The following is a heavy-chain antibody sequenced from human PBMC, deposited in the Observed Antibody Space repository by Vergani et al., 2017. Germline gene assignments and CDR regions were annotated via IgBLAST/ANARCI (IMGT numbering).Heavy chain of an antibody. CDR3: AREGFYDDVWGGYRLRGGYYVDY. J-gene: IGHJ4*02. CDR1: GYTFTSYA. Sequence: QVQLVQSGAEVKKPGASVKVSCKASGYTFTSYAMHWVRQAPGQRLEWMGWINACNGNTKYSQRFQGRVTITRDTSASTAYMELSSLRSEDTAVYYCAREGFYDDVWGGYRLRGGYYVDYWGQVTLVTVSS. CDR2: INACNGNT. D-gene: IGHD3-16*02. V-gene: IGHV1-3*01.